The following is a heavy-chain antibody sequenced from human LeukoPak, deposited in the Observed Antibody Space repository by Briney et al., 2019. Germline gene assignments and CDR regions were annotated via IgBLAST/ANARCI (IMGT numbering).Heavy chain of an antibody. CDR2: IYSGGNT. Sequence: GGSLRLSCAASGFTISNSYLSWVRQAPGKGLEWISVIYSGGNTYYADSVKGRFTISRDNSNNTLYLQMNSLRAEDTAVYYCARDSRGCPDYWGQGTLVTVSS. J-gene: IGHJ4*02. V-gene: IGHV3-53*01. CDR3: ARDSRGCPDY. D-gene: IGHD6-19*01. CDR1: GFTISNSY.